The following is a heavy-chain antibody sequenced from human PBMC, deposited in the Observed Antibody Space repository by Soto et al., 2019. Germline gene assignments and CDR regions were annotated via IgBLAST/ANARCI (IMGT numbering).Heavy chain of an antibody. Sequence: QVQVVQSGVEVRRPGSSVKVSCKASGDTFKNCVISWVRQAPGQGLEWMGGIIPLFGTTDFAQRFQGRLTIKTDESTNTDYMELSRLRSEDTATYYCAAELGFGKLSVVWGQGTTVIVSS. V-gene: IGHV1-69*01. D-gene: IGHD3-10*01. CDR2: IIPLFGTT. J-gene: IGHJ6*02. CDR1: GDTFKNCV. CDR3: AAELGFGKLSVV.